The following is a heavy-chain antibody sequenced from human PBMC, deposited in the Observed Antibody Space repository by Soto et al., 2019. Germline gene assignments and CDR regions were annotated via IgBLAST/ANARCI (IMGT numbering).Heavy chain of an antibody. CDR3: ARGPFGVVIIDGMDV. Sequence: PSETLSLTCAVYGGSFSGYYWSWIRQPPGKGLEWIGYIYHSGSTYYNPSLKSRVTISVDRSKNQFSLKLSSVTAADTAVYYCARGPFGVVIIDGMDVWGQGTTVTVSS. D-gene: IGHD3-3*01. V-gene: IGHV4-34*01. J-gene: IGHJ6*02. CDR1: GGSFSGYY. CDR2: IYHSGST.